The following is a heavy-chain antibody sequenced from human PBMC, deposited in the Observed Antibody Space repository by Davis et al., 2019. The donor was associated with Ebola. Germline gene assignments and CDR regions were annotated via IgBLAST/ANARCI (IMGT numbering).Heavy chain of an antibody. V-gene: IGHV1-18*04. CDR3: ARVQGYCTSTRCYTLGGCDY. CDR2: ISAYNGNT. J-gene: IGHJ4*02. D-gene: IGHD2-2*02. Sequence: AASVKVSCKASGYTFTHYGITWVRQAPGQGLEWMGWISAYNGNTNYPQKLQGRVAMTTDTSTSTAYMELRSLRSDDTAVYYCARVQGYCTSTRCYTLGGCDYWGQGTLVTVSS. CDR1: GYTFTHYG.